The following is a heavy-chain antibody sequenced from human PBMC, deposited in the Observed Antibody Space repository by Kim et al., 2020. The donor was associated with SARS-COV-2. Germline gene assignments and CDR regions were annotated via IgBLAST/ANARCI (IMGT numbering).Heavy chain of an antibody. V-gene: IGHV1-18*04. CDR1: GYTFTSYG. CDR2: ISAYNGNT. J-gene: IGHJ6*02. CDR3: ARAPGIAAAGSPPPTYYYYGMDV. Sequence: ASVKVSCKASGYTFTSYGISWVRQAPGQGLEWMGWISAYNGNTNYAQKLQGRVTMTTDTSTSTAYMELRSLRSDDTAVYYCARAPGIAAAGSPPPTYYYYGMDVWGQGTTVTVSS. D-gene: IGHD6-13*01.